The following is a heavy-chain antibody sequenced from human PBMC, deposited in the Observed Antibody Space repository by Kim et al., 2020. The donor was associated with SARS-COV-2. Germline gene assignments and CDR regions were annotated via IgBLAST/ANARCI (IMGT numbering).Heavy chain of an antibody. CDR3: ARAHDASPFGVVIPYYYYYYGMDV. J-gene: IGHJ6*02. CDR1: GFTFSSYW. Sequence: GGSLRLSCAASGFTFSSYWMSWVRQAPGKGLEWVANIKQDGSEKYYVDSVKGRFTISRDNAKNSLYLQMNSLRAEDTAVYYCARAHDASPFGVVIPYYYYYYGMDVWGQGTTVTVSS. CDR2: IKQDGSEK. D-gene: IGHD3-3*01. V-gene: IGHV3-7*01.